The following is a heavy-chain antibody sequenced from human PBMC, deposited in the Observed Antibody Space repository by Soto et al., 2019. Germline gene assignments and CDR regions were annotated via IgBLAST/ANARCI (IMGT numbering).Heavy chain of an antibody. V-gene: IGHV4-30-4*01. Sequence: PSETLSLTCTVSGGSISSGDYYWSWIRQPPGKGLEWIGSIYYSGSTYYNPSLKSRVTISVDTSKNHFSLKLTSLTAADTAIFYCARRVQTNSVVVQDNWLDPWGQGTLVTVS. J-gene: IGHJ5*02. CDR1: GGSISSGDYY. CDR2: IYYSGST. CDR3: ARRVQTNSVVVQDNWLDP. D-gene: IGHD2-15*01.